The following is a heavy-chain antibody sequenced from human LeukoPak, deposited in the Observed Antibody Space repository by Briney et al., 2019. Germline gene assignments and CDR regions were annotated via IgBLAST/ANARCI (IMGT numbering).Heavy chain of an antibody. CDR1: EFTFGDYY. D-gene: IGHD6-13*01. Sequence: PGGSLRLSCAASEFTFGDYYMTWIRQAPGKGLEWVSYISFSSSYTNYADSVKGRFTISRDNAKNSLYLQMNNLRAEDTAVYYCVRRPEAGDYWGQGTLVTVSS. CDR2: ISFSSSYT. V-gene: IGHV3-11*03. J-gene: IGHJ4*02. CDR3: VRRPEAGDY.